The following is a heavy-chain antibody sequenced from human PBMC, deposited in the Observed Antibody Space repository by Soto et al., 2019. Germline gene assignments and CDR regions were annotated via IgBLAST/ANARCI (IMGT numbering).Heavy chain of an antibody. J-gene: IGHJ4*02. CDR2: ISAGGNTK. CDR1: GFTLSNIA. V-gene: IGHV3-30*18. Sequence: QVQLVESGGGVVQPGTSLRLACAASGFTLSNIAMQWVRQAPGKGLEWVAVISAGGNTKYYADSVKGRFTISRDNSKNTLFLQMNSLRTEDTAVYYCAKESGCERYAAYFDCWGQGTLVTVSS. D-gene: IGHD6-19*01. CDR3: AKESGCERYAAYFDC.